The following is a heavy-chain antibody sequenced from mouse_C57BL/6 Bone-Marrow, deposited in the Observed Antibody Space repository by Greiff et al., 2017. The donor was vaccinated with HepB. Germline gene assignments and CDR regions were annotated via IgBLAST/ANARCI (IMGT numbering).Heavy chain of an antibody. V-gene: IGHV10-1*01. CDR1: GFSFNTYA. CDR2: IRSKSNNYAT. CDR3: VRPEYYSNPFAY. J-gene: IGHJ3*01. Sequence: EVKVVESGGGLVQPQGSLKLSCAASGFSFNTYAMNWVRQAPGKGLEWVARIRSKSNNYATYYADSVKDRFTISRDDSESMLYLQMNNLKTEDTAMYYCVRPEYYSNPFAYWGQGTLVTVSA. D-gene: IGHD2-5*01.